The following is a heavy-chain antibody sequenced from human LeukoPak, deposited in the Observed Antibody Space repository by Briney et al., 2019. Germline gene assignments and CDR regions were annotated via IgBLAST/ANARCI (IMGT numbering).Heavy chain of an antibody. CDR3: ARGALTYYYDSSGVRLDY. D-gene: IGHD3-22*01. V-gene: IGHV1-46*01. CDR2: INPSGGST. CDR1: GYSLTTYY. Sequence: ASVNVSCKASGYSLTTYYMHWVRQTPGQGLEWMGIINPSGGSTSYAQKFQGRVTMTRDTSTSTVYMELSSLRSEDTAVYYCARGALTYYYDSSGVRLDYWGQGTLVTVSS. J-gene: IGHJ4*02.